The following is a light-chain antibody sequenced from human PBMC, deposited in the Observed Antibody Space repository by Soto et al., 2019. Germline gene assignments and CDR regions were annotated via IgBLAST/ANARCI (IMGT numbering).Light chain of an antibody. Sequence: QSVLTQPPSASGTPGQRVTISCSGSSSNIGSNYVYWYQQLPGTAPKLLIYRNNQRPSGVPDRFSGSKSGTSAPLAISGLRSEDEADYYCAAWDDSLSGPRVVFGGGTKLTVL. V-gene: IGLV1-47*01. CDR3: AAWDDSLSGPRVV. J-gene: IGLJ2*01. CDR1: SSNIGSNY. CDR2: RNN.